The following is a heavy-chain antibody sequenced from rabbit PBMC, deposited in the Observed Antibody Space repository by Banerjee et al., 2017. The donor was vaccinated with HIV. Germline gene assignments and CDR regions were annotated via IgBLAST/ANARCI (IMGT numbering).Heavy chain of an antibody. CDR3: ARDTGSSFSSYGMDL. CDR2: INTITGTA. CDR1: GFSATFKDV. V-gene: IGHV1S45*01. J-gene: IGHJ6*01. Sequence: QEQLVESGGGLVKPGASLTLTCKASGFSATFKDVMCWVRQAPGKGLEWIACINTITGTAVYATWAKGRFTISKTSSTTVTLQMTSLTAADTATYFCARDTGSSFSSYGMDLWGPGTLVTVS. D-gene: IGHD8-1*01.